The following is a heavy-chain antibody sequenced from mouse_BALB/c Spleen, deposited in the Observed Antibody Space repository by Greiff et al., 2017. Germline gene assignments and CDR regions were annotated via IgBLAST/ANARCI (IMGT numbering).Heavy chain of an antibody. V-gene: IGHV3-2*02. CDR3: ARGLLRS. D-gene: IGHD1-1*01. J-gene: IGHJ2*01. CDR1: GYSITSDYA. Sequence: VQLKESGPGLVKPSQSLSLTCTVTGYSITSDYAWNWIRQFPGNKLEWMGYISYSGSTSYNPSLKSRISITRDTSKNQFFLQLNSVTTEDTATYYCARGLLRSWGQGTTLTVSS. CDR2: ISYSGST.